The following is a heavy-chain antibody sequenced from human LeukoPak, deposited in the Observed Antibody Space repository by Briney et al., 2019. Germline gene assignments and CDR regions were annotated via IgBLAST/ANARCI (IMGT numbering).Heavy chain of an antibody. CDR3: AREGYCSSTSCYLDAFDI. Sequence: GGSLRLSCAASGFTVSSNCMSWVRQAPGKGLEWVSVIYSGGSTYYADSVKGRFTISRDNSKNTLYLQMNSLRAEDTAVYYCAREGYCSSTSCYLDAFDIWGQGTMVTVSS. J-gene: IGHJ3*02. V-gene: IGHV3-66*01. CDR1: GFTVSSNC. CDR2: IYSGGST. D-gene: IGHD2-2*01.